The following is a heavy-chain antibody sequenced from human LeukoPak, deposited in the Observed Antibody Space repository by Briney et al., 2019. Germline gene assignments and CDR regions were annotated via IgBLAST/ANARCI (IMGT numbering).Heavy chain of an antibody. V-gene: IGHV3-23*01. D-gene: IGHD3-22*01. Sequence: GGSLRLSCAASGFTFSSYSMNWVRQAPGKGLEWVSAISGSGGSTYYADSVKGRFTISRDNSKNTLYLQMNSLRAEDTAVYYCAKGGYYDSSGYYFDYWGQGTLVTVSS. CDR1: GFTFSSYS. CDR3: AKGGYYDSSGYYFDY. J-gene: IGHJ4*02. CDR2: ISGSGGST.